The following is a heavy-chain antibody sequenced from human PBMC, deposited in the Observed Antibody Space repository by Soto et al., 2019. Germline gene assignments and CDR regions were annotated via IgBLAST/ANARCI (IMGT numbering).Heavy chain of an antibody. CDR2: IYPGDSDT. Sequence: PGESLKISGKGSGYSFTSYWIGWVRQMRGKSLEWMGIIYPGDSDTRYSPSSQGQVTISADKSISTAYLQWSSLKASDTAMYHCARRGIAAAGADAFDIWGQGTMVTVSS. V-gene: IGHV5-51*01. CDR3: ARRGIAAAGADAFDI. D-gene: IGHD6-13*01. CDR1: GYSFTSYW. J-gene: IGHJ3*02.